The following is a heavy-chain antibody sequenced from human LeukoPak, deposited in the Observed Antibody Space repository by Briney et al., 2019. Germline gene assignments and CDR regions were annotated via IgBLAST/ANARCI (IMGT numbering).Heavy chain of an antibody. CDR3: ARGGVVIEGATSIDY. Sequence: GGSLRLSCAASGFTVSSNYMSWVRQAPGKGLEWVSVIYSGGSTYYADSVKGRFTISRDNSKNTLYLQMGSLRAEDMAVYYCARGGVVIEGATSIDYWGQGTLVTVSS. J-gene: IGHJ4*02. V-gene: IGHV3-66*01. CDR1: GFTVSSNY. CDR2: IYSGGST. D-gene: IGHD1-26*01.